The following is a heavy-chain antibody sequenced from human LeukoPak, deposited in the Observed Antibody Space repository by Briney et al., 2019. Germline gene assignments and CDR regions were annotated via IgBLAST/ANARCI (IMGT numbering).Heavy chain of an antibody. D-gene: IGHD3-16*02. J-gene: IGHJ4*02. Sequence: GASVKVSCKASGYTFTSYDINWVRQATGQGPEWMGWMNPNSGNTGYAQKFQDRVTMPRNNSISTAYMELSSLRSEDTAVYYCARRRLRLGELSLFYWGQGTLVTVSS. CDR1: GYTFTSYD. CDR3: ARRRLRLGELSLFY. V-gene: IGHV1-8*01. CDR2: MNPNSGNT.